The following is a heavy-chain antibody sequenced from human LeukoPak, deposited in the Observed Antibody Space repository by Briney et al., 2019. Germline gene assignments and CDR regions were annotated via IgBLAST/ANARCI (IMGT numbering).Heavy chain of an antibody. CDR1: GYSISSGYY. CDR2: IYHRGST. CDR3: AGVGYYVGVVVAATHDAFDI. Sequence: PSETLPLTCTVSGYSISSGYYWGWIRQPPGKGLEWIGSIYHRGSTYYNPSLKRRVTISVDTSKNQFFLKLSFVTAADAAVYYGAGVGYYVGVVVAATHDAFDIWGQGTMVTVSS. V-gene: IGHV4-38-2*02. D-gene: IGHD2-15*01. J-gene: IGHJ3*02.